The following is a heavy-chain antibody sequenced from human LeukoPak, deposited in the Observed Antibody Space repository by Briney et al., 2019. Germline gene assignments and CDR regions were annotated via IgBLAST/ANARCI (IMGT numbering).Heavy chain of an antibody. CDR2: IYYTGST. CDR3: ASRKLGNDY. CDR1: CVSVSHYY. D-gene: IGHD7-27*01. Sequence: PAETLSLTCTVACVSVSHYYWSWIRQSPGKGLEWIGYIYYTGSTRYNPSRRSRVTMSADTSKNQFSLKLSSVTAAETAVYYCASRKLGNDYWCWGTVVTVSS. J-gene: IGHJ4*02. V-gene: IGHV4-59*02.